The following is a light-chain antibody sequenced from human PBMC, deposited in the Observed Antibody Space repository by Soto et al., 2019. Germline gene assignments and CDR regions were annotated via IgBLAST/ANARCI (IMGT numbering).Light chain of an antibody. V-gene: IGLV3-21*04. CDR1: NIGSKS. J-gene: IGLJ2*01. CDR2: YDS. CDR3: QVWDSSSDHVV. Sequence: SYELTQPPSVSVAPGKTARITCGGNNIGSKSVHWYQQKSGQAPVRVIYYDSDRPSGIPERFSGSNSGNTATLTISRVEAGDEADYYCQVWDSSSDHVVFGGGTKLTVL.